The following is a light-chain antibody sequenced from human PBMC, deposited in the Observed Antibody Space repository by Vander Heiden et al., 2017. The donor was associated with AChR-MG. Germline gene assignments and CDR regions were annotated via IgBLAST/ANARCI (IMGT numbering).Light chain of an antibody. CDR3: DSTDSSGNHVL. CDR2: GET. V-gene: IGLV3-19*01. CDR1: SPRHYY. J-gene: IGLJ2*01. Sequence: SSQLPPHTAASAAVQQTGRITCQGDSPRHYYASWYQLKPGQAPVLVIYGETHRPSGIPDRFSGSSSGKTVTLTITGAQAEDEANYYCDSTDSSGNHVLFGGGTKLTVL.